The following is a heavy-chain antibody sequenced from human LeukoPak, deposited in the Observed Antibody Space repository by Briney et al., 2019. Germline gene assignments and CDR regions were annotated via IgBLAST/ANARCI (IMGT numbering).Heavy chain of an antibody. CDR3: ARVYSSSWIPFDY. D-gene: IGHD6-13*01. V-gene: IGHV1-2*02. CDR2: INPNTGDT. Sequence: GASVRVSCKASGYTFTGYYMHWVRQAPGQGLEWMGWINPNTGDTNFAQKFQGRVTMTRDTSISTAYMDLSRLRSDDTAVYYCARVYSSSWIPFDYWGQGTLVTVSS. CDR1: GYTFTGYY. J-gene: IGHJ4*02.